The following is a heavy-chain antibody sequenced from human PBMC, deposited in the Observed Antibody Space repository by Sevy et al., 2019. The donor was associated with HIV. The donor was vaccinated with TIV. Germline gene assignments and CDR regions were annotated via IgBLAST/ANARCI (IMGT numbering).Heavy chain of an antibody. J-gene: IGHJ2*01. D-gene: IGHD3-10*01. CDR1: GLTFSDYY. CDR2: ISDRGTTI. Sequence: GGSLRLSCAASGLTFSDYYMSWMRQAPGRGLEWVSYISDRGTTIYYADSVKGRFTISRDNAKNSLYLQMNSLRAEDTAVYYCAREGSLRYFDFWGLGTLVTVSS. CDR3: AREGSLRYFDF. V-gene: IGHV3-11*01.